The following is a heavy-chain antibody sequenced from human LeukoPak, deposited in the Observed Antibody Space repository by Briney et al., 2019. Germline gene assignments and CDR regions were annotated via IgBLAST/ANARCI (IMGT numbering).Heavy chain of an antibody. CDR3: AAGAVDIVATTGWDY. V-gene: IGHV1-58*02. J-gene: IGHJ4*02. D-gene: IGHD5-12*01. CDR1: GFTFSSSA. Sequence: SVTDSCKASGFTFSSSAMQWVRQSRGQRLEWIGWIVVGSGNTKYAQKFQERVTISRDMSTSTAYMELSSLRSEDTAVYYCAAGAVDIVATTGWDYWGQGTLVTVSS. CDR2: IVVGSGNT.